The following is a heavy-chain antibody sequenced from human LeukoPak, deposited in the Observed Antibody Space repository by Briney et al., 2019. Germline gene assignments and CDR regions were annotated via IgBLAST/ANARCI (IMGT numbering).Heavy chain of an antibody. D-gene: IGHD3-10*01. CDR3: ARMKGYYYGSGSPEFHY. V-gene: IGHV4-34*01. CDR2: INHSGST. Sequence: SETLSLTCAVYGGSFSGYYWSWIRQPPGKGLEWIGEINHSGSTNYNPSLKSRVTISVDTSKNQFSLKLSSVTAADTAVYYCARMKGYYYGSGSPEFHYWGQGTLVTVSS. J-gene: IGHJ4*02. CDR1: GGSFSGYY.